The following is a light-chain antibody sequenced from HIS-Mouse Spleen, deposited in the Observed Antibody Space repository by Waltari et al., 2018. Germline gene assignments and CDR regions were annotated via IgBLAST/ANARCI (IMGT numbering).Light chain of an antibody. J-gene: IGLJ3*02. Sequence: QAVVTQEPSLTVSPGGTVTLTCGSSTGAVTSGHYPYWFQQKPGQAPRTRIYDTSNKHSWTPARCSGSRLGGKAALTLSGAQPEDEAEYYCLLSYSGARVFGGGTKLTVL. CDR2: DTS. CDR3: LLSYSGARV. V-gene: IGLV7-46*01. CDR1: TGAVTSGHY.